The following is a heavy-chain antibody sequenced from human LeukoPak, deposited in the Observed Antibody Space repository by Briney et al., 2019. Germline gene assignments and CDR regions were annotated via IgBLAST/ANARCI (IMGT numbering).Heavy chain of an antibody. D-gene: IGHD3-22*01. CDR3: ARESYDSSGYYIFFDY. Sequence: GGSLRLSCAASGFTFSSYEMNWVRQAPGKGLEVVSYISSSGSTIYYADSVKGRFTISRDNAKNSLYLQMTSLSAEDTAVYYCARESYDSSGYYIFFDYWGQGTLVTVSS. CDR2: ISSSGSTI. J-gene: IGHJ4*02. V-gene: IGHV3-48*03. CDR1: GFTFSSYE.